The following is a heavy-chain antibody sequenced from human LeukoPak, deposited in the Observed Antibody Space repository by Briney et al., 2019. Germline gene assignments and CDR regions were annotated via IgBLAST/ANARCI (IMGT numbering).Heavy chain of an antibody. D-gene: IGHD3-16*01. V-gene: IGHV1-18*01. CDR3: ARESWGSPGLDAFDI. CDR2: ISAYNGNT. J-gene: IGHJ3*02. Sequence: ASVKVSCKASGYTFTNYGISWVRQAPGQGLEWMGWISAYNGNTDYAQKLQGRVSMTTDTSTSTAYMELRSLRSDDTAIYYCARESWGSPGLDAFDIWGQGTMVTVSS. CDR1: GYTFTNYG.